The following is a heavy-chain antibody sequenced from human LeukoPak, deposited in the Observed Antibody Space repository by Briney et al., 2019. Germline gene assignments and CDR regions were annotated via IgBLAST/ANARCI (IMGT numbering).Heavy chain of an antibody. D-gene: IGHD2-21*02. CDR2: IYYSGST. CDR1: GSSISNYY. CDR3: ARDGGYCGGDCYFY. J-gene: IGHJ4*02. Sequence: PSETLSLTCTVSGSSISNYYWSWIRQPPGKGLEWIGYIYYSGSTNYNPSLKGRVTIPVDTSKNQFSLRLSSVTAADTAVYYCARDGGYCGGDCYFYWGQGTLVTVSS. V-gene: IGHV4-59*01.